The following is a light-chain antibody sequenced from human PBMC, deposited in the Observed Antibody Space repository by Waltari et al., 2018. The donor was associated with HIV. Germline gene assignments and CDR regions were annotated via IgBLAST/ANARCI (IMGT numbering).Light chain of an antibody. CDR3: SSYTSSRTWV. J-gene: IGLJ3*02. CDR2: EVS. Sequence: QSALTQPASVSGSPGQSITISCTGTSSDVGGYYYLSWYQQHPGKAPKLMIYEVSNRPSGVSNRFSGSKSVNTASLTISGLQAEDEADYYCSSYTSSRTWVFGGGTKLTVL. V-gene: IGLV2-14*01. CDR1: SSDVGGYYY.